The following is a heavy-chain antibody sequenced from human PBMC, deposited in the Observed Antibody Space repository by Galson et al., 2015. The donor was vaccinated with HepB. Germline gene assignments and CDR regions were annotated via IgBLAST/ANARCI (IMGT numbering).Heavy chain of an antibody. CDR1: GFTFSTYG. D-gene: IGHD6-13*01. CDR3: AKDRRAHIVTAGSESWAFDI. V-gene: IGHV3-30*18. J-gene: IGHJ3*02. Sequence: SLRLSCAASGFTFSTYGMHWVRQAPGKGLEWVAVISYDGSKNYYADSVKGRFTIARDNFKNTLYLQMNSLRAEDTAVYHCAKDRRAHIVTAGSESWAFDIWGQGTVVTVSS. CDR2: ISYDGSKN.